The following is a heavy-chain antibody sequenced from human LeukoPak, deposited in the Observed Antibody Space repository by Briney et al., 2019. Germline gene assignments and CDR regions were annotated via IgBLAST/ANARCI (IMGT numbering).Heavy chain of an antibody. CDR1: GYTFTGYY. CDR2: INPNSGGT. V-gene: IGHV1-2*02. J-gene: IGHJ4*02. Sequence: GASVKVSCTASGYTFTGYYMHWVRQAPGQGLEWMGWINPNSGGTNYAQKFQGRVTMTRDTSISTAYMELSRLRSDDTAVYYCAREWVVGATHYYFDYWGQGTLVTVSS. CDR3: AREWVVGATHYYFDY. D-gene: IGHD1-26*01.